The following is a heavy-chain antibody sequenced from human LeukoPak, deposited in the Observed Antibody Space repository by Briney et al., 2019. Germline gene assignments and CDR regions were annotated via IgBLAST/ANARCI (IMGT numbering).Heavy chain of an antibody. J-gene: IGHJ5*02. CDR2: INPNSGDT. D-gene: IGHD3-10*01. CDR3: ARSPFGGWFDP. Sequence: ASVKVSCKASGYTFTGYYMHWVRQAPGQGLEWMGWINPNSGDTNYAQKFQGRVTMTRDTSISTAYMELSRLRSDDTAVYYCARSPFGGWFDPWGQGTLVTVSS. V-gene: IGHV1-2*02. CDR1: GYTFTGYY.